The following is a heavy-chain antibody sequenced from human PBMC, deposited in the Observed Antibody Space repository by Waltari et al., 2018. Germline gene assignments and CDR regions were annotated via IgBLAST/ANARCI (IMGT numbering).Heavy chain of an antibody. D-gene: IGHD2-15*01. CDR3: ARDDCSGGSCPIDY. CDR1: GFSLSTSGMR. CDR2: IDWDDDK. J-gene: IGHJ4*01. Sequence: QVTLKESGPALVKPTQTLTLTCTFSGFSLSTSGMRVSWIRQPPGKALEWLARIDWDDDKFYSTSLKTRLTISKDTSVSTAYLQISSLKAEDTAVYYCARDDCSGGSCPIDYWGQEPWSPSPQ. V-gene: IGHV2-70*03.